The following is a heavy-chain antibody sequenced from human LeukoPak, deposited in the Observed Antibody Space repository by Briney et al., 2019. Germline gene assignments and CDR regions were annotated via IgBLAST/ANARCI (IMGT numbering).Heavy chain of an antibody. V-gene: IGHV6-1*01. CDR2: TYYRSKWYN. Sequence: SQTLSLTCAISGDSVSSNSAAWNWIRQSPSRGLEWLGRTYYRSKWYNDYAVSVKSRITINPDTSKNQFSLQLNSVTPEDTAVYYCAREPLYSSDVSSNYYYYMDVWGKGTTVTVSS. D-gene: IGHD6-25*01. J-gene: IGHJ6*03. CDR1: GDSVSSNSAA. CDR3: AREPLYSSDVSSNYYYYMDV.